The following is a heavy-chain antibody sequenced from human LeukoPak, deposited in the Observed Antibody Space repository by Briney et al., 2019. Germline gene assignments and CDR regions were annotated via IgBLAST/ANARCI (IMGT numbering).Heavy chain of an antibody. CDR1: GHTFSNYW. CDR2: IYPGDSDA. V-gene: IGHV5-51*01. D-gene: IGHD2-2*01. J-gene: IGHJ5*02. Sequence: HGESLKISCTGSGHTFSNYWIGWVRQMPGKGLEWMGIIYPGDSDATYSPSFRGQVTFSVDESRTTVYLEWTSLKASDTAMYFCARESETSRRFYAPWGQGTLVTVSS. CDR3: ARESETSRRFYAP.